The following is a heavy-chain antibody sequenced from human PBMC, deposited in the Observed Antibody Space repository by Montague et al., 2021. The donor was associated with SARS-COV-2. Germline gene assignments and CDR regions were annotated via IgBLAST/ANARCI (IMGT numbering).Heavy chain of an antibody. CDR1: GGSISNYY. D-gene: IGHD3-10*01. Sequence: SETLSLTCTVSGGSISNYYWSWIRQPPEKGLEWIGEINQSGGTNNNPSLKSRVIISVDTSKNQFSLKLSSVTAADTAVYYCARRGSSVWGVTVSAELDYWGQGIPVIVSS. V-gene: IGHV4-34*01. CDR2: INQSGGT. J-gene: IGHJ4*02. CDR3: ARRGSSVWGVTVSAELDY.